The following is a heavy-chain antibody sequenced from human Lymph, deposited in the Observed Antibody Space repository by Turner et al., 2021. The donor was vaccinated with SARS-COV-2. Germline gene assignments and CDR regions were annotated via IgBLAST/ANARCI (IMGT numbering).Heavy chain of an antibody. CDR3: AKGGFYDILTGYSNFDY. J-gene: IGHJ4*02. CDR1: GFTFSSYG. Sequence: QVQLVESGGGVVQPGRSLRLPCAASGFTFSSYGMHWVRQAPGKGLEWVAVISYDGSNKYYADSVKGRFTISRDNSKNTLYLQMNSLRPEDTAVYYCAKGGFYDILTGYSNFDYWGQGTLVTVSS. V-gene: IGHV3-30*18. D-gene: IGHD3-9*01. CDR2: ISYDGSNK.